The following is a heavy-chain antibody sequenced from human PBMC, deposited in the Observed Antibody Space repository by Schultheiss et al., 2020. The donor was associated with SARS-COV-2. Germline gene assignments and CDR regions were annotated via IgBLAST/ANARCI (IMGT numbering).Heavy chain of an antibody. Sequence: SQTLSLTCTVSGDSISSGGYYWSWIRQPPGKGLEWIGYIYYSGSTNYNPSLKSRVTISVDTSKNQFSLKLSSVTAADTAVYYCARTYNWFDPWGQGTLVTVSS. CDR2: IYYSGST. CDR1: GDSISSGGYY. V-gene: IGHV4-61*08. J-gene: IGHJ5*02. CDR3: ARTYNWFDP.